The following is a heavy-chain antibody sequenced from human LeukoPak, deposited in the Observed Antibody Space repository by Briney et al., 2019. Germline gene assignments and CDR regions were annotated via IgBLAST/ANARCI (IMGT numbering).Heavy chain of an antibody. V-gene: IGHV4-39*01. CDR1: GGSISSSSYY. D-gene: IGHD3-3*01. CDR3: ARQGEGYYDFWSGPNYYYGMDV. Sequence: SSETLSLTCTVSGGSISSSSYYWGWIRQPPGKGLEWIGSIYYSGSTYYNPSLKSRVTISVDTSKNQFSLKLSSVTAADTAVYYCARQGEGYYDFWSGPNYYYGMDVWGQGTTVTVSS. CDR2: IYYSGST. J-gene: IGHJ6*02.